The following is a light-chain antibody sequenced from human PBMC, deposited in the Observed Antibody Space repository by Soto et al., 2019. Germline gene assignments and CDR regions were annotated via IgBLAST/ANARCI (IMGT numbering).Light chain of an antibody. Sequence: LSAAGAFVKKITISCTGTSSDVGGYNYVSWYQQHPGKAPKLMIYEVSERPSGVPDRFSGSKSGNTASLTVSGLQADDEADYYCSSYSGTNYHYVFGTGTKVTVL. J-gene: IGLJ1*01. CDR1: SSDVGGYNY. CDR3: SSYSGTNYHYV. CDR2: EVS. V-gene: IGLV2-8*01.